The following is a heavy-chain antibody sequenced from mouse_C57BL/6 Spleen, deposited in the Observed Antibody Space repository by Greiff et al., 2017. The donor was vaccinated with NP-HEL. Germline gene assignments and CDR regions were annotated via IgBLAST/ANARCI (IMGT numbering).Heavy chain of an antibody. D-gene: IGHD2-13*01. V-gene: IGHV1-19*01. CDR1: GYTFTDYY. CDR2: INPYNGGT. J-gene: IGHJ4*01. CDR3: ARDYSPMDY. Sequence: EVQLQQSGPVLVKPGASVKMSCKASGYTFTDYYMNWVKQSHGKSLEWIGVINPYNGGTSYNQKFKGKATLTVDKSSSTAYMELNSLTSEDSAVYYCARDYSPMDYWGQGTSVTVSS.